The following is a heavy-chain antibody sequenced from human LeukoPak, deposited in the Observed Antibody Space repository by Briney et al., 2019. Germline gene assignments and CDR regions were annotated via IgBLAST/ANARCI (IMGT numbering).Heavy chain of an antibody. J-gene: IGHJ4*02. CDR1: GFTFSNYA. CDR3: AKDEGSYDFWSGYPDY. D-gene: IGHD3-3*01. Sequence: GGSLRLSCAASGFTFSNYAMNWVRQAPGKGLEWVAVIWYDGSNKYYADSVKGRFTISRDNSKNTLYLQMNSLRAEDTAVYYCAKDEGSYDFWSGYPDYWGQGTLVTVSS. CDR2: IWYDGSNK. V-gene: IGHV3-33*06.